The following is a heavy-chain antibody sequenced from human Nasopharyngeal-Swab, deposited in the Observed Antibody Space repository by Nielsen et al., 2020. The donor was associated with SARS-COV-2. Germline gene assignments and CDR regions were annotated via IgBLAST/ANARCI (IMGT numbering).Heavy chain of an antibody. D-gene: IGHD1-26*01. V-gene: IGHV3-9*01. CDR3: AKDGGSGSYGYDAFDI. Sequence: SLKISCAASGFTFEHFGMHWVRQPPGKGLEWVAGISWKSESIGYVDSVRGRFSVSRDNAKKSLYLEMHSLRPDDTALYYCAKDGGSGSYGYDAFDIWGLGTMVTVSS. J-gene: IGHJ3*02. CDR2: ISWKSESI. CDR1: GFTFEHFG.